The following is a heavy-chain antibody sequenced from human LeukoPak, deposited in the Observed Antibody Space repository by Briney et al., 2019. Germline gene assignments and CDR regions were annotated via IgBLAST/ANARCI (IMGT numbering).Heavy chain of an antibody. J-gene: IGHJ4*02. V-gene: IGHV4-30-2*01. Sequence: PSQTLSLTCAVSGDSISSGGYSWSWIRQPPGKGLEWIGYIYHSGSTYYNPSLKSRVTISVDRSKNQFSLKLSSVTAADTAVYYCARVTYEDYDFDYWGQGTLVTVSS. CDR2: IYHSGST. CDR1: GDSISSGGYS. CDR3: ARVTYEDYDFDY. D-gene: IGHD4-17*01.